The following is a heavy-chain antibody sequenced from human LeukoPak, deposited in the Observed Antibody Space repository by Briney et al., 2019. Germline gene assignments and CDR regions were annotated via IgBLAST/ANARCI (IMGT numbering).Heavy chain of an antibody. Sequence: GGSLRLSCAASGFSFSNYGMNWVRQAPGKGLEWVSGIIGSGGTTYYADSVKGRFTISRDNSKNTLYLQMNSLRAEDTAVYYCAKATYYYDSSGYRGGYFDYWGQGTLVTVSS. CDR3: AKATYYYDSSGYRGGYFDY. D-gene: IGHD3-22*01. J-gene: IGHJ4*02. CDR1: GFSFSNYG. CDR2: IIGSGGTT. V-gene: IGHV3-23*01.